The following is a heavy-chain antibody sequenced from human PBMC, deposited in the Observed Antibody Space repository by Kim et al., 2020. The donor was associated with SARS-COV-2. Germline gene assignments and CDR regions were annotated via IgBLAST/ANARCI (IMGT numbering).Heavy chain of an antibody. D-gene: IGHD3-3*01. CDR1: GYTFTSYG. J-gene: IGHJ6*02. V-gene: IGHV1-18*04. CDR2: ISAYNGNT. CDR3: ARWAYTIFGVVISDYGMDV. Sequence: ASVKVSCKASGYTFTSYGISWVRQAPGQGLEWMGWISAYNGNTNYAQKLHGRVTMTTDTSTSTAYMELRSLRSDDTALYYCARWAYTIFGVVISDYGMDVWGQGANVTVSS.